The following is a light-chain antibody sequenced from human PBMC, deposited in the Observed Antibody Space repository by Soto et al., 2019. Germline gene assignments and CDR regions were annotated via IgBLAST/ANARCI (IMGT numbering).Light chain of an antibody. CDR2: AAS. CDR1: QSLNSY. CDR3: QQSYSTPVT. J-gene: IGKJ1*01. V-gene: IGKV1-39*01. Sequence: DIQMTQSPSTLSGSVGDRVTITCRASQSLNSYLNWYQQKPGKAPKLLIYAASNLQSGVPSRFSGSGSGTDYTLTIGSLQPEDFATYYCQQSYSTPVTFGQGTKVDIK.